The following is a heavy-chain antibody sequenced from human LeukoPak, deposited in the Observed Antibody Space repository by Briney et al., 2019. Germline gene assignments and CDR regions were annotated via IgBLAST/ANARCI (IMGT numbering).Heavy chain of an antibody. Sequence: ASVKVSCKASDYTFTSYGISWVRQAPGQGLEWMGWISAYNGNTNYAQKLQGRVTMTTDTSTSTAYMELRSLRSDDTAVYYCARSPPTVVVPAATPFDYWGQGTLVTVSS. D-gene: IGHD2-2*01. V-gene: IGHV1-18*01. CDR3: ARSPPTVVVPAATPFDY. CDR1: DYTFTSYG. J-gene: IGHJ4*02. CDR2: ISAYNGNT.